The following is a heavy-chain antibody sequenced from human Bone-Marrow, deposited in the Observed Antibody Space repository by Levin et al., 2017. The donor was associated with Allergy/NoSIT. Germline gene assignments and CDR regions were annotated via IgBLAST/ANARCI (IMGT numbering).Heavy chain of an antibody. CDR1: GGSMSTYY. Sequence: KASETLSLTCTVSGGSMSTYYWSWIRQPPGKGLEWIGYISYSGTTNYNPSLKSRVTMSVDTSRNQFSLSLHSVTAADTAVYYCARDFSPGDSTPRFDPWGQGTRVTVSS. J-gene: IGHJ5*02. CDR3: ARDFSPGDSTPRFDP. D-gene: IGHD3-10*01. CDR2: ISYSGTT. V-gene: IGHV4-59*01.